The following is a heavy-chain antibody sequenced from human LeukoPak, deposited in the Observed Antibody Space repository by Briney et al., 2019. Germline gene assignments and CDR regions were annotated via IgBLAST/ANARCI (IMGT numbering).Heavy chain of an antibody. Sequence: TGGSLRLSCAASGFTFDDYTMHWVRQAPGKGLQWVSLISWDGGSTYYADSVKGRFTISRDNSKNSLYLQMNSLRTEDTALYYCAKGPPSDAGSVDYWGQGTLVTVSS. V-gene: IGHV3-43*01. D-gene: IGHD1-14*01. CDR2: ISWDGGST. CDR1: GFTFDDYT. CDR3: AKGPPSDAGSVDY. J-gene: IGHJ4*02.